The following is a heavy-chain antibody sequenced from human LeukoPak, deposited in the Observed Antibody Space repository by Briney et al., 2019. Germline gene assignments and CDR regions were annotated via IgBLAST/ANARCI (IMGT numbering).Heavy chain of an antibody. D-gene: IGHD6-13*01. CDR3: ARDKWGRQQRNCDMDV. J-gene: IGHJ6*02. Sequence: GGSLRLSCAASGFTFSDYYMSWIRQAPGKGLEWVSYISSSGTTISYTDSVKGRFTISRDNAKNSLYLQMNSLRAEDTAVYYCARDKWGRQQRNCDMDVWGQGTTVTVSS. CDR1: GFTFSDYY. V-gene: IGHV3-11*01. CDR2: ISSSGTTI.